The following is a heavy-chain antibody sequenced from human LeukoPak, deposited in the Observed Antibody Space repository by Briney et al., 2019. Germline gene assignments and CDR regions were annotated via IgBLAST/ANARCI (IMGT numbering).Heavy chain of an antibody. CDR3: ARTRLGGDAFDI. J-gene: IGHJ3*02. CDR1: GFTSSDYY. CDR2: ISNGGTSI. V-gene: IGHV3-11*04. D-gene: IGHD3-16*01. Sequence: GSLRLSCAASGFTSSDYYMSWIRQAPGKGLEWVSYISNGGTSIYYADSVKRRFTISRDNAENSLYVQMNSLRAEDTAVYYCARTRLGGDAFDIWGRGTMVTVSS.